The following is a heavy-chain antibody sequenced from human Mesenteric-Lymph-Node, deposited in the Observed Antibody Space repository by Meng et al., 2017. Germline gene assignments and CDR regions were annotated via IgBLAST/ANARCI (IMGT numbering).Heavy chain of an antibody. CDR3: ARLTNYDYVWGSYLGAFDI. J-gene: IGHJ3*02. V-gene: IGHV5-51*01. Sequence: GGSLRLSCKGSGYSFTSYWIGWVRQMPGKGLEWMGIIYPGDSDTRYSPSFQGQVTISADKSISTAYLQWSSLKASDTAMYYCARLTNYDYVWGSYLGAFDIWGQGTMVTVSS. CDR1: GYSFTSYW. CDR2: IYPGDSDT. D-gene: IGHD3-16*02.